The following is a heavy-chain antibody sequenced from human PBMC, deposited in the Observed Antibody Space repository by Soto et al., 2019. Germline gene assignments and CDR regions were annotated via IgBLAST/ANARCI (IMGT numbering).Heavy chain of an antibody. J-gene: IGHJ4*02. D-gene: IGHD2-15*01. CDR1: GGSVSSGDYY. CDR2: IYYSGSA. CDR3: ARRYCSDSYCSYFDY. Sequence: SETLSLTCTVSGGSVSSGDYYWSWIRQPPGKGLEWIGYIYYSGSANYDPSLKSRVTISVDTSKNQFSLNLSSVAAADTAVYYCARRYCSDSYCSYFDYWGRGTLVTVSS. V-gene: IGHV4-61*08.